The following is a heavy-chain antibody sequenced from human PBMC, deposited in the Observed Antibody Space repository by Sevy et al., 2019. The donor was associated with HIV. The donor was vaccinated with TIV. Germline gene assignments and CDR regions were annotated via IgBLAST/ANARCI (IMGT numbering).Heavy chain of an antibody. CDR2: ISSRSSFT. Sequence: GGSLRLSCVGCGFTFGDYYISWIRQAPGKGLECVAYISSRSSFTNYTDSVRGRFTISRDNAKNEVFLQMNSLRAEETGVYYCARGAYDVWGQGTTVTVSS. J-gene: IGHJ3*01. V-gene: IGHV3-11*06. CDR3: ARGAYDV. CDR1: GFTFGDYY.